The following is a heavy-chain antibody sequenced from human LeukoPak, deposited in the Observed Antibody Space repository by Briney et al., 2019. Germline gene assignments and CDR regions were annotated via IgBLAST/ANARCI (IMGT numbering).Heavy chain of an antibody. CDR1: GFTFSSYW. D-gene: IGHD2-2*01. J-gene: IGHJ4*02. CDR3: ARDWRGRVVLVPAAPFDY. CDR2: IKQDGSEK. V-gene: IGHV3-7*01. Sequence: GGSLRLSCAASGFTFSSYWMSWVRQAPGKGLEWVANIKQDGSEKYYVDSVKGRFTISRDNAKNSLYLQMNSLRAEDTAVYYCARDWRGRVVLVPAAPFDYWGQGTLVTVSS.